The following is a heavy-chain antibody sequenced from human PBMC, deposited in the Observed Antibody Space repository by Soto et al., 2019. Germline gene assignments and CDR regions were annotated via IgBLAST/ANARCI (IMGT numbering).Heavy chain of an antibody. Sequence: EVQLLESGGGLVQPGGSLRLSCAASGFTVSSYAMSWVRQAPGKGLEWVSAISGSAGSTYYADSVKGRFTISRDNSKNTLYLQMNSLRVEDTAVYYCAKGLTGVPYYAMDVWGQGTTVTVSS. V-gene: IGHV3-23*01. J-gene: IGHJ6*02. CDR1: GFTVSSYA. D-gene: IGHD7-27*01. CDR2: ISGSAGST. CDR3: AKGLTGVPYYAMDV.